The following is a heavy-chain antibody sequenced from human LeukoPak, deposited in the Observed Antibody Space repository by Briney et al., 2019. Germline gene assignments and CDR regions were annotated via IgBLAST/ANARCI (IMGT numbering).Heavy chain of an antibody. CDR2: INHSGST. CDR3: ARGRVAAAGRSGIDP. CDR1: GGSFSGYY. D-gene: IGHD6-13*01. J-gene: IGHJ5*02. V-gene: IGHV4-34*01. Sequence: PSETLSLTCAVYGGSFSGYYWSWIRQPPGKGLEWIGEINHSGSTNYNPSLKSRVTISVDTSKNQFSLKLSSVTAADTAVYYCARGRVAAAGRSGIDPWGQGTLVTVSS.